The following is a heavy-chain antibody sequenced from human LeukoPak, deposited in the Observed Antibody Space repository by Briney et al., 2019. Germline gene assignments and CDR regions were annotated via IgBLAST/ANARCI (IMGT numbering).Heavy chain of an antibody. CDR3: TRRPIQLWLYSGMDV. Sequence: GGSLRLFCSASGYLLKLHDMRWARRAPGRGLEWGGYIRCKAYGGLTEYAAAVKRRFTIKIDDLTIIAYQQMRSLRTEDTAMYFCTRRPIQLWLYSGMDVWGQGTTVIVSS. J-gene: IGHJ6*02. V-gene: IGHV3-49*04. CDR1: GYLLKLHD. D-gene: IGHD5-18*01. CDR2: IRCKAYGGLT.